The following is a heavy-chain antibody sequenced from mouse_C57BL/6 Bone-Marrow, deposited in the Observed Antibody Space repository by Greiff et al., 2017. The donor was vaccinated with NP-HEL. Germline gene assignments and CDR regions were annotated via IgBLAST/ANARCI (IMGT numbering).Heavy chain of an antibody. D-gene: IGHD3-3*01. V-gene: IGHV1-76*01. CDR2: IYPGSGNT. CDR1: GYTFTDYY. CDR3: ARWGLGDY. J-gene: IGHJ2*01. Sequence: QVQLKESGAELVRPGASVKLSCKASGYTFTDYYINWVKQRPGQGLEWIARIYPGSGNTYYNEKFKGKATLTAEKSSSTAYMQLSSLTSEDSAVYFCARWGLGDYWGQGTTLTVSS.